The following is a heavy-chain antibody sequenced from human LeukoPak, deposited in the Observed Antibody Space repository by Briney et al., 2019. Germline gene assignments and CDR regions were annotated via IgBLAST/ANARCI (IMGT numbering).Heavy chain of an antibody. J-gene: IGHJ4*02. CDR2: ISYDGSNK. CDR1: GFTFSSYG. V-gene: IGHV3-30*18. CDR3: AKDHFDY. Sequence: GGSLRFSCAASGFTFSSYGMHWVRQAPGKGLEWVAVISYDGSNKYYADSVKGRFTISRDNSKNTLYLQMNSLRAEDTAVYYCAKDHFDYWGQGTLVTVSS.